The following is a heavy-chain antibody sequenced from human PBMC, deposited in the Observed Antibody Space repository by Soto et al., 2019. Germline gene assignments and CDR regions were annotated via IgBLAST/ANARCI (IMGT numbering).Heavy chain of an antibody. Sequence: SETLSLTCAVYGGSFSGYYWSWIRQPPGKGLEWIGEINHSGSTNYNPSLKSRVTISVDTSKNQFSLKLSSVTAADTAVYYCARVGGYSYGYYYYYYMDVWGKGTTVTSP. J-gene: IGHJ6*03. CDR2: INHSGST. CDR3: ARVGGYSYGYYYYYYMDV. V-gene: IGHV4-34*01. CDR1: GGSFSGYY. D-gene: IGHD5-18*01.